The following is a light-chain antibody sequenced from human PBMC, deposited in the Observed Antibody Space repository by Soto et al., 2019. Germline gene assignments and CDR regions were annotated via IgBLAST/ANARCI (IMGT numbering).Light chain of an antibody. CDR3: AAWDDSLSAYV. CDR2: RNN. J-gene: IGLJ1*01. Sequence: QSVLTQPPSASGTPGQRVSISCSGGRSNIGSNYVYWYQQLPGTAPKLLIYRNNQRPSGVPDRFSGSKSGPSVSLAISGLRSADEADYYCAAWDDSLSAYVFGTGTKITVL. V-gene: IGLV1-47*01. CDR1: RSNIGSNY.